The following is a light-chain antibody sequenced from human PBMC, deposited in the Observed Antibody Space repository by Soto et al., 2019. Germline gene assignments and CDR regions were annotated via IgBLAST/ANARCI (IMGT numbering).Light chain of an antibody. CDR2: GAS. Sequence: EIVLTQSPGTLSLSPGERATLSCRASQSVSSNYLTWYQQKPGQAPRLLIYGASSRATGIPDRFSGSGSGTDFTLTISRLEPEDFAVYYCQQYGSSPITFGPGTKVEIK. CDR1: QSVSSNY. CDR3: QQYGSSPIT. J-gene: IGKJ3*01. V-gene: IGKV3-20*01.